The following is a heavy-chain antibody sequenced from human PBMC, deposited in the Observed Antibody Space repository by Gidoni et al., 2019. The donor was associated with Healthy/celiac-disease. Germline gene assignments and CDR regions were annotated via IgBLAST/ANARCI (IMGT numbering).Heavy chain of an antibody. J-gene: IGHJ6*02. CDR1: GGSLSSGGFS. Sequence: QLQLQESGSGLVKPSQTLSLTCAVSGGSLSSGGFSWRWIRQPPGKRLEWIGYFYHSGRTYYNPSLKSRVTISVDRSKNQFSLKLSSVTAADTAVYYCAREHDYSFVDVWGQGTTVTVSS. D-gene: IGHD5-12*01. CDR2: FYHSGRT. CDR3: AREHDYSFVDV. V-gene: IGHV4-30-2*01.